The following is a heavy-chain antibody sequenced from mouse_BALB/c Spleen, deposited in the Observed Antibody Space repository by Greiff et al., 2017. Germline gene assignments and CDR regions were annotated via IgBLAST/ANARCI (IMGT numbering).Heavy chain of an antibody. V-gene: IGHV14-4*02. CDR2: IDPENGDT. Sequence: EVQLQQSGAELVRSGASVKLSCTASGFNIKDYYMHWVKQRPEQGLEWIGWIDPENGDTEYAPKFQGKATMTADTSSNTAYLQLSSLTSEDTAVYYCWGSGDYFDYWGQGTTLTVSS. CDR3: WGSGDYFDY. CDR1: GFNIKDYY. J-gene: IGHJ2*01.